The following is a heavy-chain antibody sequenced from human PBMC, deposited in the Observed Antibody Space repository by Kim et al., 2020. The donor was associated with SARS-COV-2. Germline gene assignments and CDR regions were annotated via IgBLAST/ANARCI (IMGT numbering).Heavy chain of an antibody. J-gene: IGHJ2*01. Sequence: YADSVKGRFTISRDNSKNTLYLQMNSLRAEDTAVYYCARVFDYAYWYFDLWGRGTLVTVSS. CDR3: ARVFDYAYWYFDL. D-gene: IGHD4-17*01. V-gene: IGHV3-30*01.